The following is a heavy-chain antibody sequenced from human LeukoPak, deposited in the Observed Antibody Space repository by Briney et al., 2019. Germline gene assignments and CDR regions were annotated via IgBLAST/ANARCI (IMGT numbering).Heavy chain of an antibody. CDR2: INHSGST. V-gene: IGHV4-34*01. CDR3: ARGSLPALVYDILTGYYNRGYYFDY. D-gene: IGHD3-9*01. CDR1: GGSFSGYY. Sequence: LETLSLTCAVYGGSFSGYYWSWIRQPPGKGLEWIGEINHSGSTNYNPSLKSRVTISVDTSKNQFSLKLSSVTAADTAVYYCARGSLPALVYDILTGYYNRGYYFDYWGQGTLVTVSS. J-gene: IGHJ4*02.